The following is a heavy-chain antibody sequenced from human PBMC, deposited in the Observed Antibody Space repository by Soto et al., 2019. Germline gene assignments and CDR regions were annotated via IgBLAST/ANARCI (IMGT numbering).Heavy chain of an antibody. J-gene: IGHJ5*02. CDR3: ARDRSLFGSGIDP. CDR2: ISYSGGT. Sequence: QVQLQESGPGLVKPSETLSLTCTVSGGSISSYYWSWIRQSPGKGLELIGYISYSGGTTYNPSLKSRVTISVATSKNHFSLKLRSVTAADTAVYYCARDRSLFGSGIDPWGQGTLVTVSS. D-gene: IGHD3-10*01. V-gene: IGHV4-59*01. CDR1: GGSISSYY.